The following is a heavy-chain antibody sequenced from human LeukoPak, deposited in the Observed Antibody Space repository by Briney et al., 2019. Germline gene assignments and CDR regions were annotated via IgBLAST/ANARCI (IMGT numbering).Heavy chain of an antibody. D-gene: IGHD1-1*01. CDR2: SIPIFGTA. J-gene: IGHJ4*02. CDR3: ARSPVLERTLYYFDY. CDR1: GGTFSSYA. V-gene: IGHV1-69*05. Sequence: SVKVSCKASGGTFSSYAISWVRQAPGQGLELMGGSIPIFGTANYAQKFQGRVTITTDESTSTAYMELSSLRSEDTAVYYCARSPVLERTLYYFDYWGQGTLVTVSS.